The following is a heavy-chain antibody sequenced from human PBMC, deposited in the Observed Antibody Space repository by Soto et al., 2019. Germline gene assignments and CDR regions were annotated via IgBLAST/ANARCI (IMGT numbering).Heavy chain of an antibody. CDR2: IYYSGST. J-gene: IGHJ4*02. CDR1: GGSISSGGYY. CDR3: ERGSVVAATLFDY. D-gene: IGHD2-15*01. Sequence: QVQLQESGPGLVKPSQTLSLTCTVSGGSISSGGYYWSWIRQHPGKGLEWIGYIYYSGSTYYNPSLKTRVTISVDTSKNQCSLKLSSVTAADTAVYYCERGSVVAATLFDYWGQGTLVTVSS. V-gene: IGHV4-31*03.